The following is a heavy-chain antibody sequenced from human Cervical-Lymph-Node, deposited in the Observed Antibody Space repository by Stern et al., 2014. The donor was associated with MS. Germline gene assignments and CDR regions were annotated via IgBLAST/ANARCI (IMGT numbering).Heavy chain of an antibody. CDR3: ARSLQFTYYYYYGMDV. D-gene: IGHD5-24*01. CDR1: GGILTDYV. V-gene: IGHV1-69*01. J-gene: IGHJ6*02. CDR2: IIPIFGTT. Sequence: QVQLVQSGAEVKKPGSSVKVSCKSSGGILTDYVFNWVRQAPGKGLEWMGGIIPIFGTTNYAQKFQGRVTITADESTSTAYMEVSSLRSEDTAVYYCARSLQFTYYYYYGMDVWGQGTTVTVSS.